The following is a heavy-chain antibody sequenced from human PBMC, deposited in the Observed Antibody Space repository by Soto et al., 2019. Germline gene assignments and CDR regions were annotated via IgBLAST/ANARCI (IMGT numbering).Heavy chain of an antibody. CDR3: ARERIAVAGKGFDY. CDR1: GGTFSSYA. CDR2: IIPIFGTA. D-gene: IGHD6-19*01. V-gene: IGHV1-69*13. Sequence: SVKVSCKASGGTFSSYAISWVRQAPGQGLEWMGGIIPIFGTANYAQKFQGRVTITADASTSTAYMELSSLRSEDTAVYYCARERIAVAGKGFDYWGQGTLVTVSS. J-gene: IGHJ4*02.